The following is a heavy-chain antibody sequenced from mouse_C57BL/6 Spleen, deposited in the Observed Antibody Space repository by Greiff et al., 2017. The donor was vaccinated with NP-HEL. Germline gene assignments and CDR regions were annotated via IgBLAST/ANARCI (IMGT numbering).Heavy chain of an antibody. V-gene: IGHV1-81*01. D-gene: IGHD4-1*01. CDR1: GYTFTSYG. CDR3: ARCWDSYAMDY. Sequence: QVQLKQSGAELARPGASVKLSCKASGYTFTSYGISWVKQRTGQGLEWIGEIYPRSGNTYYNEKFKGKATLTADKSSSTAYMELRSLTSEDSAVYYCARCWDSYAMDYWGQGTSVTVSS. CDR2: IYPRSGNT. J-gene: IGHJ4*01.